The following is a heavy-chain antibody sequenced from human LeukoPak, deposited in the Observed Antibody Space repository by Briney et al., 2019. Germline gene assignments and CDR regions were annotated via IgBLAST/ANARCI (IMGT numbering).Heavy chain of an antibody. CDR1: GFTFIDYS. V-gene: IGHV3-11*01. J-gene: IGHJ3*01. CDR2: ISDSGSIV. D-gene: IGHD1/OR15-1a*01. Sequence: PGGSLRLSCAASGFTFIDYSMHWVRQTPGKGLEWVSYISDSGSIVDYADFVEGRFAISRDDAKKSMYLQMNNLRVDDSAIYYCAAASNWYTFRYLNFWGQGTRVTVSS. CDR3: AAASNWYTFRYLNF.